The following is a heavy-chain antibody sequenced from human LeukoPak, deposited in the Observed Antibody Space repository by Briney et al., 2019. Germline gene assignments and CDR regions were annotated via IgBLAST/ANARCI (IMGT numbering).Heavy chain of an antibody. V-gene: IGHV1-69*04. D-gene: IGHD5-18*01. Sequence: SVKVSCKASGGTFSSYAVSWVRQAPGQGLEWMGRIISILGIANYAQKFQGRVTITADNSTSTAYMELSSLRSEDTAVYYCARDTYSYGPTPFDSRGQGTLVTVSS. CDR3: ARDTYSYGPTPFDS. CDR1: GGTFSSYA. CDR2: IISILGIA. J-gene: IGHJ4*02.